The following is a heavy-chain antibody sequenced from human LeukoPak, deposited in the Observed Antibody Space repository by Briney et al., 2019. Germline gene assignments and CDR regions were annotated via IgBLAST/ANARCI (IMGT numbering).Heavy chain of an antibody. D-gene: IGHD6-6*01. J-gene: IGHJ4*02. Sequence: GGSLRLACAASGFTFSSYAMSWVRQAPGKGLEWVSAISASGGSTYYADSVKGRFTSSRDNSKNTLYLQMNSLRAEDTAVNYCAKVCSSSPSPDYWGQGTLVTVSS. V-gene: IGHV3-23*01. CDR1: GFTFSSYA. CDR2: ISASGGST. CDR3: AKVCSSSPSPDY.